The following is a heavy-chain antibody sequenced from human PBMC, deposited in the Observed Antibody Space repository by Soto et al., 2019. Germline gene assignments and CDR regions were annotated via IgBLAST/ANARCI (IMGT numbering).Heavy chain of an antibody. Sequence: QVHLVQSGAEVKKPGASVKVSCKASGYTFTSYGITWVRQAPGQGLEWMGWISAHNGNTDYAQKLQGRVIVTRDTSTSTAYRELRSLISDDTAVYYCARGGYGEYWGQGALVTVSS. J-gene: IGHJ4*02. CDR3: ARGGYGEY. CDR1: GYTFTSYG. V-gene: IGHV1-18*01. CDR2: ISAHNGNT. D-gene: IGHD3-10*01.